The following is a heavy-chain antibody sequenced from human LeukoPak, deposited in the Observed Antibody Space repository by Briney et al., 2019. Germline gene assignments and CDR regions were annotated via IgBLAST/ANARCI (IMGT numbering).Heavy chain of an antibody. Sequence: GASVKVSCKASGYTFTNYGISWVRQAPGQGLEWMGWISAYNGHTNYAQKLQGRVTMTRDTSTSTAYMELRSLRSDDPAVYYCARTDDSHAFDIWGQGTMVTVSS. V-gene: IGHV1-18*01. CDR3: ARTDDSHAFDI. J-gene: IGHJ3*02. CDR1: GYTFTNYG. D-gene: IGHD2-15*01. CDR2: ISAYNGHT.